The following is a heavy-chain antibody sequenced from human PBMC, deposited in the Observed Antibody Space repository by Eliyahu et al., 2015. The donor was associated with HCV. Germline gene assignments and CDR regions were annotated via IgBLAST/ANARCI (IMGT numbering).Heavy chain of an antibody. Sequence: EVQLGQSGAEVKKXGXSLKISCKASGYSFSDHWIGWVRQVAGKGLELMGTIFPGDSDTRYSPSFQGQVTISVDRSTTTAFLQWHSLKASDTAMYYCAVRYISGRLFDYWGQGSLVTVS. J-gene: IGHJ4*02. D-gene: IGHD3-10*01. CDR2: IFPGDSDT. CDR1: GYSFSDHW. V-gene: IGHV5-51*01. CDR3: AVRYISGRLFDY.